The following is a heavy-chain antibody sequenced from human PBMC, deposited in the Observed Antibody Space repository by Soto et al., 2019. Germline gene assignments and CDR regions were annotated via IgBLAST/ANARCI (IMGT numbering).Heavy chain of an antibody. V-gene: IGHV1-69*13. CDR2: IIPIFGTA. D-gene: IGHD6-19*01. CDR1: GGTFSSYA. J-gene: IGHJ6*02. Sequence: SVKVSCKASGGTFSSYAISWVRQAPGQGLEWMGGIIPIFGTANYAQKFQGRVTITADESTSTAYMELSSLRSEDTAVYYCARDNGSSGIGVAYYGMDVWGQGTTVTVSS. CDR3: ARDNGSSGIGVAYYGMDV.